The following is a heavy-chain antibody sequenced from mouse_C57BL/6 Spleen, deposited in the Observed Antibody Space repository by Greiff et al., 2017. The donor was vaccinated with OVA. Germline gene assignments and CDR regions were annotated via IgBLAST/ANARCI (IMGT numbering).Heavy chain of an antibody. V-gene: IGHV5-17*01. J-gene: IGHJ1*03. CDR2: ISSGSSTI. CDR3: ARGTGCWYFDV. Sequence: EVKLMESGGGLVKPGGSPKLSCAASGFTFSDYGMHWVRQAPEKGLEWVAYISSGSSTIYYADTVKGRFTISRDNAKNTLFLQMTSLRSEDTAMYYCARGTGCWYFDVWGTGTTVTVSS. D-gene: IGHD3-3*01. CDR1: GFTFSDYG.